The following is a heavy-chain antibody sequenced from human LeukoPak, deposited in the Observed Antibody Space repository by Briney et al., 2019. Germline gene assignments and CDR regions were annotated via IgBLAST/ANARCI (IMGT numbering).Heavy chain of an antibody. CDR3: ARGALWFGELLPLDY. CDR1: GGSFSGYY. CDR2: INHSGST. Sequence: SETLSLTCAVYGGSFSGYYWSWIRQPPGKGLEWIGEINHSGSTNYNPSLKGRVTISVDTSKNQFSLKLSSVTAADTAVYYCARGALWFGELLPLDYWGQGTLVTVSS. V-gene: IGHV4-34*01. D-gene: IGHD3-10*01. J-gene: IGHJ4*02.